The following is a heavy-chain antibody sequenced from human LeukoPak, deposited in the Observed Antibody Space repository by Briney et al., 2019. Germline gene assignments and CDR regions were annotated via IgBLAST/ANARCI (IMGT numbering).Heavy chain of an antibody. D-gene: IGHD6-13*01. Sequence: GGSLRLSCAASGFTFSSYSMNWVRQAPGKGLVWVSSISSSSSYIYHADSVKGRFTISRDNAKNSLYLQMNSLRAEDTAVYYCARAGYSSSWFTTLDYWGQGTLVTVSS. V-gene: IGHV3-21*01. CDR3: ARAGYSSSWFTTLDY. CDR2: ISSSSSYI. J-gene: IGHJ4*02. CDR1: GFTFSSYS.